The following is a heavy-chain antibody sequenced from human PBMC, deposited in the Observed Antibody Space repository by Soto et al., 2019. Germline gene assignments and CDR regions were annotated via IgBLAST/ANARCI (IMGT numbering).Heavy chain of an antibody. CDR3: ARGFRRRYFDY. CDR2: INHSGST. J-gene: IGHJ4*02. CDR1: GGSFSGYY. D-gene: IGHD3-10*01. V-gene: IGHV4-34*01. Sequence: SETLSLTCAVYGGSFSGYYWSWIRQPPGKGLEWIGEINHSGSTNYNPSLKSRVTIPVDTSKNQFSLKLSSVTAADTAVYYCARGFRRRYFDYWGQGTLVTVSS.